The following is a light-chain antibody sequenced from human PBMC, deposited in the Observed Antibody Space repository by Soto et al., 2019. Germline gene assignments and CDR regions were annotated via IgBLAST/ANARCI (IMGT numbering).Light chain of an antibody. Sequence: DIQMTQSPSTLSASVGDRVTITCRASQSINRWVAWYQQKPGKAPKFLIYDASTLESGVPSRFSGSGSGTEFTLTISSLQPDDFATYYCQQYYLRWTFGQGTKVDIK. V-gene: IGKV1-5*01. CDR2: DAS. CDR1: QSINRW. CDR3: QQYYLRWT. J-gene: IGKJ1*01.